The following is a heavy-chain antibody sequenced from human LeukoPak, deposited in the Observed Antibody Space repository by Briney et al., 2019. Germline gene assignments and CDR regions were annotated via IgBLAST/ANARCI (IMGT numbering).Heavy chain of an antibody. CDR1: GYTFTGYY. CDR3: ARVRQDEGRWFGEFKSVFDY. J-gene: IGHJ4*02. D-gene: IGHD3-10*01. CDR2: INPNSGGT. Sequence: ASVKVSCKASGYTFTGYYMHWVRQAPGQGVEWMGWINPNSGGTNYAQKFQGRVTMTRDTSISTAYMELSRLRSDDTAVYYCARVRQDEGRWFGEFKSVFDYWGQGTLVTVSS. V-gene: IGHV1-2*02.